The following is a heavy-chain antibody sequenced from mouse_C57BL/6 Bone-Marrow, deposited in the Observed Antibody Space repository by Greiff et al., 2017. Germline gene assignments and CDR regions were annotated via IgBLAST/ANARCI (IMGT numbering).Heavy chain of an antibody. CDR1: GYTFTDYE. V-gene: IGHV1-15*01. CDR3: TRCLPYYGSFFDY. Sequence: QVQLKASGAELVRPGASVTLSCKASGYTFTDYEMHWVKQTPVHGLEWIGAIDPETGGTAYNQKFKGQAILTADQSSSTAYMELRSLTSEDSAVYYYTRCLPYYGSFFDYWGQGTTLTVSS. D-gene: IGHD1-1*01. CDR2: IDPETGGT. J-gene: IGHJ2*01.